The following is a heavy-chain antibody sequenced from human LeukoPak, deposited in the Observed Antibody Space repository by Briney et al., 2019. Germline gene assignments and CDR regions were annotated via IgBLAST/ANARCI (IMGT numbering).Heavy chain of an antibody. CDR3: ARHVIYSGVYSYWFDP. CDR2: IYYGGST. Sequence: SETLSLTCTVSGGSITTYYWSWIRQPPGKGLEWIAFIYYGGSTNYNPSLKSPFAISLVTSKTHFSLSLTSVTAADTAVYYCARHVIYSGVYSYWFDPWGLGTLVTVSS. D-gene: IGHD5-12*01. J-gene: IGHJ5*02. CDR1: GGSITTYY. V-gene: IGHV4-59*08.